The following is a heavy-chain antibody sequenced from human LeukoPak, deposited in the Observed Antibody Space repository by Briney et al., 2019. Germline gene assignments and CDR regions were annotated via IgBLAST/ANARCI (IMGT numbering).Heavy chain of an antibody. J-gene: IGHJ5*02. D-gene: IGHD1-26*01. CDR1: GGTISSYH. Sequence: SETLSLTCTVSGGTISSYHWSWIRQPAGKGLEWMWRIYTSGSTNYNPSLKSRVTMSVDTSKNQFSLKLSPVTAADTAVYYCARVGATDWFDPWGQGTLVTVSS. CDR3: ARVGATDWFDP. V-gene: IGHV4-4*07. CDR2: IYTSGST.